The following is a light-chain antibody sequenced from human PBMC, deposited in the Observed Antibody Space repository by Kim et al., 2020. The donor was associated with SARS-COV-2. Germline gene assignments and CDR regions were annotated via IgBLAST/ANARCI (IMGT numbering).Light chain of an antibody. Sequence: ASVGDRVTVTCRASQAINNYLAWYQQKPGKVPKLLIYAASTLQSGVPSRFSGSGSGTDFTLTISSLQPEDVATYYCQEYNSAPLTFGGGTKVEIK. V-gene: IGKV1-27*01. CDR1: QAINNY. J-gene: IGKJ4*01. CDR3: QEYNSAPLT. CDR2: AAS.